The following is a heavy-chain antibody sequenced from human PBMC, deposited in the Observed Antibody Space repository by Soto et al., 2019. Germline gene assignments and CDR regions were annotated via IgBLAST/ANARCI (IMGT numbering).Heavy chain of an antibody. V-gene: IGHV3-23*01. Sequence: PGGSLRLSCAASGFTFSSNAMSWVRQAPGKGLEWISAISEGGGKTYYADSVKGRFTISRDNSKNTLDLQMNSLRAEDTALYYCARAFCGSTSCHGENFEYWGQGTLVTVSS. J-gene: IGHJ4*02. CDR2: ISEGGGKT. CDR1: GFTFSSNA. D-gene: IGHD2-2*01. CDR3: ARAFCGSTSCHGENFEY.